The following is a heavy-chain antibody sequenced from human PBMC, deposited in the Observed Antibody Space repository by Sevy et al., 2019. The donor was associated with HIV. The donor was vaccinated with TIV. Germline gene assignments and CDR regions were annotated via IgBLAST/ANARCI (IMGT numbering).Heavy chain of an antibody. CDR3: AKDESASSSLSDY. V-gene: IGHV3-23*01. Sequence: GGSLRLSCAASGFTFSSYAMSWVRQAPGKGLEWVSDISGSGGSTYYADSVKGRFAISRDNSKNTLYLQMNSLRAEDTAVYYCAKDESASSSLSDYWGQGTLVTVSS. J-gene: IGHJ4*02. CDR2: ISGSGGST. CDR1: GFTFSSYA. D-gene: IGHD6-13*01.